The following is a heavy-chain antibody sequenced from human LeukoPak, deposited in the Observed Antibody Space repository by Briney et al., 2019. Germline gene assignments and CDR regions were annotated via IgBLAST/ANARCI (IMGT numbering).Heavy chain of an antibody. Sequence: GASVKVSCKASGYTFTGYYMHWVRQAPGQGLEWMGWINPNSDGTNYAQKFQGRVTMTRDTSISTAYMELSRLRSDDTAVYYCARAQNVLRTPTAAGTYYYWGQGTLVTVSS. CDR3: ARAQNVLRTPTAAGTYYY. D-gene: IGHD6-13*01. J-gene: IGHJ4*02. V-gene: IGHV1-2*02. CDR2: INPNSDGT. CDR1: GYTFTGYY.